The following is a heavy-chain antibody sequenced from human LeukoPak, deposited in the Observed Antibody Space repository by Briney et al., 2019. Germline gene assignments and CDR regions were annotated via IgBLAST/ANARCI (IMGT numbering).Heavy chain of an antibody. CDR1: GGSFSGYY. J-gene: IGHJ6*03. Sequence: SETLSLTCAVYGGSFSGYYWSWIRQPPGKGLEWIGEINHSGSTNYNPSLKSRVTISVDTSKNQFSLKLSSVTAADTAVYYCARGKKHYYYYTDVWGKGTTVTVSS. CDR2: INHSGST. V-gene: IGHV4-34*01. CDR3: ARGKKHYYYYTDV.